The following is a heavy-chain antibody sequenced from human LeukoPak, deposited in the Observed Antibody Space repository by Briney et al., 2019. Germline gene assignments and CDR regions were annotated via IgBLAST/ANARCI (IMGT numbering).Heavy chain of an antibody. J-gene: IGHJ4*02. Sequence: PGGSLRLSCAASGFTFSDYYMSWIRQAPGRGLEWVSYISSRSVDTNTAHSVKGGFTISRDNTKRSLYMQMSSVRDANTRVYNCASGSSGYPPYRGQGARVTVSS. CDR2: ISSRSVDT. V-gene: IGHV3-11*03. CDR1: GFTFSDYY. D-gene: IGHD3-22*01. CDR3: ASGSSGYPPY.